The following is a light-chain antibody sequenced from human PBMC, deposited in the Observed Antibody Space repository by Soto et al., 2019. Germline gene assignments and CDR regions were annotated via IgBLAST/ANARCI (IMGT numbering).Light chain of an antibody. V-gene: IGKV3-15*01. CDR3: QQYNTWPLT. CDR1: QGVTTN. CDR2: GAS. Sequence: EIVMTQSPATLSVSPGERATLSCRASQGVTTNLAWYQQKPCQAPRLLIYGASTRATGIPARFSGSGSGTEFTLTISSLQSEDFAVYYCQQYNTWPLTFGGGTKVEIK. J-gene: IGKJ4*01.